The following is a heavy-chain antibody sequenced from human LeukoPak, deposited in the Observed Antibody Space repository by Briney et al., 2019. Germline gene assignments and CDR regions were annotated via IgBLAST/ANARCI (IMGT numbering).Heavy chain of an antibody. V-gene: IGHV4-34*01. CDR3: ARARGLYSYFAY. CDR2: INHSGST. D-gene: IGHD2-2*02. CDR1: GGSISRNY. J-gene: IGHJ4*02. Sequence: SETLSLTCTVSGGSISRNYWSWIRQTPGKGLEWIGEINHSGSTNYNPSLKSRVTISVDTSKNQFSLKLSSVTAADTAVYYCARARGLYSYFAYWGQGTLVTVSS.